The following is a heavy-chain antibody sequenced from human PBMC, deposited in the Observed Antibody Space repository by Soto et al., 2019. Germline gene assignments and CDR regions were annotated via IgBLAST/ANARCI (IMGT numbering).Heavy chain of an antibody. J-gene: IGHJ4*02. CDR3: AKGGRQWLVTSDFNY. V-gene: IGHV3-30*18. CDR2: VSHEGRIT. CDR1: GFTFSDYA. Sequence: VPLVESGGGVVQPGRSLRLSCAASGFTFSDYAMHWVRQAPGKGREGVAVVSHEGRITHYADSVKGRFTISRDSSKNTVSLEMTSLRAEDTAVYYCAKGGRQWLVTSDFNYWGQGALVTVSS. D-gene: IGHD6-19*01.